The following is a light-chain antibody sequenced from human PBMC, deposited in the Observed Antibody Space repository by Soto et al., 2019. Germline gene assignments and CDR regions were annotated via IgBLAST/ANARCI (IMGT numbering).Light chain of an antibody. CDR2: WAS. J-gene: IGKJ4*01. Sequence: DIVMTQSPDSLAVSLGERATINCKSSQSVLYSSNNKNYLAWYQQKPGQPPKLLIYWASTRESGVPDRFSDSGSGTDFTLTISSLQSEDVAVYYSQPYYNSPLTFGGGTNVEIK. V-gene: IGKV4-1*01. CDR1: QSVLYSSNNKNY. CDR3: QPYYNSPLT.